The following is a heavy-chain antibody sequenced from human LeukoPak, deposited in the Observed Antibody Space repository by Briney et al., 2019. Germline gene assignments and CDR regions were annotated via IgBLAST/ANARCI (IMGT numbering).Heavy chain of an antibody. CDR1: GFTFSSYG. V-gene: IGHV3-21*01. Sequence: PGGSLRLSCAASGFTFSSYGMNWVRQAPGKGLEWVSSISSSSSYIYYADSVKGRFTISRDNAKNSLYLQMNSLRAEDTAVYYCARGVDYYGSGSYLPYYFDYWGQGTLVTVSS. CDR2: ISSSSSYI. D-gene: IGHD3-10*01. J-gene: IGHJ4*02. CDR3: ARGVDYYGSGSYLPYYFDY.